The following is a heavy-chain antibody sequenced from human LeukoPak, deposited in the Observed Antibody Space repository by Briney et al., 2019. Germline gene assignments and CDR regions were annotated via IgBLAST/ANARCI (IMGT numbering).Heavy chain of an antibody. V-gene: IGHV4-34*01. CDR3: ARSRKTDYFDY. Sequence: SETLSLTCAVYGGSFSGYYWSWIRQPPGKGLEWIGEITHSGSTYYNASLKSRVTISVDRSKNQFSLKLSSVTAADTAVYYCARSRKTDYFDYWGQGTLVTVSS. CDR2: ITHSGST. J-gene: IGHJ4*02. D-gene: IGHD2-21*02. CDR1: GGSFSGYY.